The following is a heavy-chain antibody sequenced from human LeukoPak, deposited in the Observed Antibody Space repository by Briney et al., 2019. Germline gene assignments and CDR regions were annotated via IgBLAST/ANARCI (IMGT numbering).Heavy chain of an antibody. V-gene: IGHV1-2*02. CDR3: ARARRVGATTFDY. J-gene: IGHJ4*02. Sequence: ALVKVSCKASGYTFTGYYMHWVRQAPGQGLEWMGWINPNSGGANYAQKFQGRVTMTRDTSISTAYMGLSRLRSDDTAVYYCARARRVGATTFDYWGQGTLVTVSS. CDR2: INPNSGGA. CDR1: GYTFTGYY. D-gene: IGHD1-26*01.